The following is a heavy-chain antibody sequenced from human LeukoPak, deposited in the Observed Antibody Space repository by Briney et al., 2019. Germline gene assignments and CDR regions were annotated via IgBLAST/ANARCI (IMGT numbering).Heavy chain of an antibody. J-gene: IGHJ4*02. D-gene: IGHD3-3*01. Sequence: ASVKVSCKASGYTFTSYAMNWVRQAPGQGLEWMGWINTNTGNPTYAQGFTGRFVFSLDTSVSTAYLQISSLKAEDTAVYYCARDSYDFWSGYSPPRYWGQGTLVTVSS. CDR1: GYTFTSYA. V-gene: IGHV7-4-1*02. CDR2: INTNTGNP. CDR3: ARDSYDFWSGYSPPRY.